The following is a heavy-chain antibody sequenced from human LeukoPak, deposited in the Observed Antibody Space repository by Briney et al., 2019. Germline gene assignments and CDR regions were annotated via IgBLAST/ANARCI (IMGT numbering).Heavy chain of an antibody. CDR1: GFTFSSYA. V-gene: IGHV3-23*01. CDR2: ISPSGGST. J-gene: IGHJ4*02. D-gene: IGHD1-26*01. Sequence: GVSLRLSCAASGFTFSSYAMSGVRQAPGEGLEGVSTISPSGGSTFYADSVKGRFTIFRDNSKNTLYLQMNNLRVDDTAVYYCAKDPYSGSPRGFDYWGQGTLVAASS. CDR3: AKDPYSGSPRGFDY.